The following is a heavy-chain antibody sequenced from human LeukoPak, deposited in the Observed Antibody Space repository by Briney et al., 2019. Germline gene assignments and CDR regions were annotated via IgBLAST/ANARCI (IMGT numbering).Heavy chain of an antibody. CDR3: AREGRRITIFGVVLAFDI. V-gene: IGHV4-34*01. J-gene: IGHJ3*02. Sequence: PSETLSLTCAVDGGSFSGYYWSWIRQPPGKGLEWIGEINHSGSTNYNPSLKSRVTISVDTSKNQFSLKLSSVTAADTAVYYCAREGRRITIFGVVLAFDIWGQGTMVTVSS. D-gene: IGHD3-3*01. CDR1: GGSFSGYY. CDR2: INHSGST.